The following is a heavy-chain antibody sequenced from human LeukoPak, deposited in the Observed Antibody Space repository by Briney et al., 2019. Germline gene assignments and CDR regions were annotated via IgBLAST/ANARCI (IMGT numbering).Heavy chain of an antibody. Sequence: PSETLSLTCSVSGYSISSAYYWGWIRQPPGKGLEWIATIHYSGSTYYNPSLKSRVTISLDTSKNQFSLKLNSVAAADTAVYYCARGFSGSDSGVPFDYWGQGTLVTVSS. CDR3: ARGFSGSDSGVPFDY. V-gene: IGHV4-38-2*02. CDR1: GYSISSAYY. J-gene: IGHJ4*02. CDR2: IHYSGST. D-gene: IGHD1-26*01.